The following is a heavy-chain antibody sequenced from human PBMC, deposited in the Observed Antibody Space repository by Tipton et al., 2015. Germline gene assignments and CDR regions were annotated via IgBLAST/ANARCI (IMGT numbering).Heavy chain of an antibody. J-gene: IGHJ4*02. CDR2: IDFRGST. Sequence: TLSLTCAVSDGSIDSYYWSWIRQPPGKRLEWIGYIDFRGSTEYNPSVKSRVSISVDRSKNQFSLRLNSVTAADTAAYFCARDAWAGDSRGFYYIYWGQGTLVRVSS. CDR3: ARDAWAGDSRGFYYIY. CDR1: DGSIDSYY. D-gene: IGHD3-22*01. V-gene: IGHV4-59*01.